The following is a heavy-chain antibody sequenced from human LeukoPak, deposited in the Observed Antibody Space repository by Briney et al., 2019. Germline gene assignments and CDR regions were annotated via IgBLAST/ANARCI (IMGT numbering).Heavy chain of an antibody. CDR2: ISWNSGSI. V-gene: IGHV3-9*03. J-gene: IGHJ3*02. Sequence: GRSLRLSCAASGFTFDDYAMHWVRHAAGKGLDWVSGISWNSGSIGYADSVKGRFTISRDNAKNSLYLQMNSLRAEDMALSDSAKERGSYVNAFDIWGQGTMVTVSS. CDR3: AKERGSYVNAFDI. D-gene: IGHD1-26*01. CDR1: GFTFDDYA.